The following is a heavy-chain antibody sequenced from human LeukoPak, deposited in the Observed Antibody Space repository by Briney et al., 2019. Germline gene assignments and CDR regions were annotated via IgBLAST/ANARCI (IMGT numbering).Heavy chain of an antibody. CDR2: IRSKVYGGTT. Sequence: GGSLRLSCRSSGFTLCDYVMTWVPQAPGKGGEWVGFIRSKVYGGTTEYAASVKGRFIISRDDSKSIAYLQMNSLETEDTAVYYCTRDYGGFDYWGQGTLVTVSS. J-gene: IGHJ4*02. D-gene: IGHD4-23*01. CDR3: TRDYGGFDY. V-gene: IGHV3-49*04. CDR1: GFTLCDYV.